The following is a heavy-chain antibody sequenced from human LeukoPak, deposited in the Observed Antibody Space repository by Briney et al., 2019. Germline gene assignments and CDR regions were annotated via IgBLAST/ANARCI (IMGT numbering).Heavy chain of an antibody. D-gene: IGHD3-9*01. CDR2: MNPNSGNT. Sequence: ASVKVSCKASGYTFTSHDINWVRQATGQGLEWMGCMNPNSGNTVYAQKFQGRVTMTRNTSTSTAYMEVSSLRSEDTAVYYCARGRYYSILTTYTPPNYWGQGTLVTVSS. CDR3: ARGRYYSILTTYTPPNY. CDR1: GYTFTSHD. J-gene: IGHJ4*02. V-gene: IGHV1-8*01.